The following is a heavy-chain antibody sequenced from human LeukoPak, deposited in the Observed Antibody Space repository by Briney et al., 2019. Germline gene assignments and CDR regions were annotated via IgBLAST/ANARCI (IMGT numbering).Heavy chain of an antibody. CDR2: INPSGGAT. D-gene: IGHD5/OR15-5a*01. CDR3: ARLEPSLRGSTFDY. Sequence: GGSLRLSCAASGYTFTSYYLHWVRQAPGQGPEWLGIINPSGGATTYAQKFQGRVTMTRDMSTSTVYMELSSLRSEDTAVYYCARLEPSLRGSTFDYWGQGTLVTVSS. V-gene: IGHV1-46*01. J-gene: IGHJ4*02. CDR1: GYTFTSYY.